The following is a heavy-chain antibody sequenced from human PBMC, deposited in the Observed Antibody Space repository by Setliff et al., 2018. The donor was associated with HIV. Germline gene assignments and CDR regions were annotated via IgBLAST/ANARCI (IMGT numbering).Heavy chain of an antibody. CDR3: ARNSFPVGVTGTGPLFDY. D-gene: IGHD6-19*01. J-gene: IGHJ4*01. CDR1: GYTFTSYG. CDR2: ISGYNGDT. V-gene: IGHV1-18*01. Sequence: ASVKVSCKASGYTFTSYGISWLRQAPGQGLEWMGWISGYNGDTHSTQKFQGRVTMTTDTSTNTAYMEVRSLRSDDTAVYYCARNSFPVGVTGTGPLFDYWGHGTLVTVSS.